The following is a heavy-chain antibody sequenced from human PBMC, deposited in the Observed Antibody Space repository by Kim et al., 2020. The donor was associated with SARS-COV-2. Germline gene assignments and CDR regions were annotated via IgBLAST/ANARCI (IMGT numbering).Heavy chain of an antibody. CDR1: GYTFTGYY. V-gene: IGHV1-2*02. J-gene: IGHJ1*01. CDR2: INPNSGGT. CDR3: ARAAYCGGDCPEYFQH. Sequence: ASVKVSCKASGYTFTGYYMHWVRQAPGQGLEWMGWINPNSGGTNYAQKFQGRVTMTRDTSISTAYMELSRLRSDDTAVYYCARAAYCGGDCPEYFQHWGQGTLVTVSS. D-gene: IGHD2-21*02.